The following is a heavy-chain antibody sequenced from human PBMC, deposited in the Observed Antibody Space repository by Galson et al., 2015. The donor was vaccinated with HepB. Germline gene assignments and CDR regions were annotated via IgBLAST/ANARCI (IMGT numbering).Heavy chain of an antibody. Sequence: SVKVSCKASGGTFSSYSINWVRQAPGQGLEWMGGIIPIFGAANYAQKFQGRFTITADESTSTAYMELSSLRSEDTAVYYCARANRDKAMITPLDYWGQGTLVTVSS. V-gene: IGHV1-69*13. CDR3: ARANRDKAMITPLDY. CDR1: GGTFSSYS. J-gene: IGHJ4*02. D-gene: IGHD5-18*01. CDR2: IIPIFGAA.